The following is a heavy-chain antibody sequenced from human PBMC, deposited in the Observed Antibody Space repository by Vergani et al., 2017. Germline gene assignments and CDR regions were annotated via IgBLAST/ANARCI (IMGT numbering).Heavy chain of an antibody. Sequence: QVQLQQWGAGLLKPSETLSLTCAVHGGSFSGYYWSWIRQPPGKGLEWIGEINHSGSTNYNPSLKSRVTISVDTSKNQFSLKLSSVTAADTAVYYCARARPYCSGGSCYPAGWFDPWGQGTLVTVSS. D-gene: IGHD2-15*01. CDR2: INHSGST. CDR1: GGSFSGYY. CDR3: ARARPYCSGGSCYPAGWFDP. J-gene: IGHJ5*02. V-gene: IGHV4-34*01.